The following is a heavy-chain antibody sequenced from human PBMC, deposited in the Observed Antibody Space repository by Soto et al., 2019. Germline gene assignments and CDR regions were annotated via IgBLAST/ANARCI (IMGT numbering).Heavy chain of an antibody. CDR1: GGSISSGGYY. Sequence: SSETLSLTCTVSGGSISSGGYYWSWIRQHPGKGLEWIGYIYYSGSTYYNPSLKSRFTISVDTSKNQFSLKLSSVTAADTAVYYCARDGYYDFWSGYSSSYGMDVWGQGTTVTVSS. CDR2: IYYSGST. V-gene: IGHV4-31*03. D-gene: IGHD3-3*01. J-gene: IGHJ6*02. CDR3: ARDGYYDFWSGYSSSYGMDV.